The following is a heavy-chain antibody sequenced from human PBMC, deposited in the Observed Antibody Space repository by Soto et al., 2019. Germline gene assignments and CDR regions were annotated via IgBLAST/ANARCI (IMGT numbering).Heavy chain of an antibody. CDR1: GFRLDDYN. V-gene: IGHV3-43*01. J-gene: IGHJ6*02. D-gene: IGHD3-3*01. Sequence: WGCMRLSCAASGFRLDDYNMHWVRPPPGKGLEWVSFITSNGGNKYYEDSVKGRFTISRDGTTQSVSLQMASLKREDTGVYYCARETLSFGSALDVWGQGTTVTVS. CDR3: ARETLSFGSALDV. CDR2: ITSNGGNK.